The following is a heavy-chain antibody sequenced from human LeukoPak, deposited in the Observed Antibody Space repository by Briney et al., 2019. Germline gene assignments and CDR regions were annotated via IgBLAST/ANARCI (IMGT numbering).Heavy chain of an antibody. CDR1: GFTFNTYW. CDR3: ARDPREGFDH. D-gene: IGHD1-26*01. CDR2: INTDGSST. V-gene: IGHV3-74*01. J-gene: IGHJ4*02. Sequence: GGSLRLSCAASGFTFNTYWMHWVRQAPGKGLVWVSRINTDGSSTTYADSVKGRFTISRDNAKNTLYLQMNSLRAEDTALYYCARDPREGFDHWGQGTPVTVSS.